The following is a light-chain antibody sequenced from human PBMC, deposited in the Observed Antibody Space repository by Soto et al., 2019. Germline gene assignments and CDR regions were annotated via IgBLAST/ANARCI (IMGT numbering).Light chain of an antibody. J-gene: IGKJ4*01. CDR2: DAS. CDR3: QQCNSYPIT. V-gene: IGKV1-13*02. CDR1: QGISTA. Sequence: AIPLPPSPSSLSASVGDRVTITCRASQGISTAFAWYQQKPGKVPKLLINDASNLQSGVPSTFSGSGSGTDFTLTISSLQPEDFATYYCQQCNSYPITCGGGTKVEIK.